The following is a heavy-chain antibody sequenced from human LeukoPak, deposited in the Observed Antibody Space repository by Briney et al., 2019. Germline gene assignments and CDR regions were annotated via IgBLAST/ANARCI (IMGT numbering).Heavy chain of an antibody. Sequence: GGSLRLSCAASGFTFDDYAMHWVRQAPGKGLEWVSGISWNSGSIGYADSVKGRFTISRDNAKNSLYLQMNSLRAEDTALYYCAKDRVDSSGYYSYFDYWGQGTLVTVSS. CDR3: AKDRVDSSGYYSYFDY. CDR1: GFTFDDYA. V-gene: IGHV3-9*01. D-gene: IGHD3-22*01. J-gene: IGHJ4*02. CDR2: ISWNSGSI.